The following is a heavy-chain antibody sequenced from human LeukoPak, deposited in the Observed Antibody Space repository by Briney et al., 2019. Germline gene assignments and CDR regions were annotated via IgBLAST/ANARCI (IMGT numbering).Heavy chain of an antibody. CDR1: GYTFTGYY. J-gene: IGHJ3*02. Sequence: ASVKVSCKASGYTFTGYYMHWVRQAHGQGLEWMGWIYPNSGGTNYAQKFQGRVTRTRDTSIGTAYMELSRLRSDDTAVYYCARDFFMITFGGVINDAFDIWGQGTMVTVSS. D-gene: IGHD3-16*01. CDR2: IYPNSGGT. CDR3: ARDFFMITFGGVINDAFDI. V-gene: IGHV1-2*02.